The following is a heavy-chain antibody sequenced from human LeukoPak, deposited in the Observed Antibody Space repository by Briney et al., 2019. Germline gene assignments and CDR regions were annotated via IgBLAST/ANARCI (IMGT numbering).Heavy chain of an antibody. CDR1: GGSISSYY. CDR3: ASSGYSRGWSDP. D-gene: IGHD6-13*01. CDR2: IYYSGST. V-gene: IGHV4-59*13. Sequence: SETLSLTCTVSGGSISSYYWSWIRQPPGKGLEWIGYIYYSGSTNYNPSLKSRVTISVDTSKNQFSLKLSSVTAADTAVYYCASSGYSRGWSDPWAREPWSPSPQ. J-gene: IGHJ5*02.